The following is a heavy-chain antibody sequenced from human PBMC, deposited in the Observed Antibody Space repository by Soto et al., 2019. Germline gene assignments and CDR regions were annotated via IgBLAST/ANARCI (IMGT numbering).Heavy chain of an antibody. J-gene: IGHJ5*02. Sequence: PSETLSLTCSASGGSITSSSHFWGWVRPPPGKGLEWIGTIYFPGNTYYTPSLKSRLTMSIDTSKNEFSLRLNSVTAADTAVYYCAGQTFTIAAASYGRSNWFDPWGPGTLVPVSS. CDR3: AGQTFTIAAASYGRSNWFDP. CDR1: GGSITSSSHF. CDR2: IYFPGNT. D-gene: IGHD6-25*01. V-gene: IGHV4-39*01.